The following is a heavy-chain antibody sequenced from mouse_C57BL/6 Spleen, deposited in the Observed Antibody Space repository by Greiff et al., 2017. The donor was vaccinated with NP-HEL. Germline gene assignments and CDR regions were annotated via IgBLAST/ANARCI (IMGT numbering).Heavy chain of an antibody. CDR2: IDPETGGT. CDR1: GYTFTDYE. CDR3: TSWEVTTEYYAMDY. Sequence: VQLQQSGAELVRPGASVTLSCKASGYTFTDYEMLWVQQTPVHGLDWIGAIDPETGGTAYNQKFTGKALLTADKSSSTAYMELNSLKSEDSAVYYWTSWEVTTEYYAMDYLGQGTSVTVAS. J-gene: IGHJ4*01. V-gene: IGHV1-15*01. D-gene: IGHD2-5*01.